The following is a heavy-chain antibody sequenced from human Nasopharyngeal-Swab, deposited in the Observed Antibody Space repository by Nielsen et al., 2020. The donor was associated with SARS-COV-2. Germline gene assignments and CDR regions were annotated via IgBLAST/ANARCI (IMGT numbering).Heavy chain of an antibody. D-gene: IGHD4-17*01. V-gene: IGHV3-21*01. J-gene: IGHJ6*02. CDR2: ISSSSSYI. Sequence: GESLKISCAASGFTFSSYSMNWVRQAPGKGLEWVSSISSSSSYIYYADSVKGRFTISRDNAKNSLYLQMNSLRAEDTAVYYCASSLDIDYGDYPYYYYGMDVWGQGTTVTVSS. CDR1: GFTFSSYS. CDR3: ASSLDIDYGDYPYYYYGMDV.